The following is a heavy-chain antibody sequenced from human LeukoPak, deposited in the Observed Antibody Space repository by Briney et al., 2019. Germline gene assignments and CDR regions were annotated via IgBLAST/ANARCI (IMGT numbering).Heavy chain of an antibody. CDR3: ARVFSFGGWYGLDY. D-gene: IGHD6-19*01. J-gene: IGHJ4*02. Sequence: GGSLRLSCAASGFTFSSYAMSWVRQAPGKGLEWVSAISGSGGSTYYADSVKGRFTISRDNSKNTLYLQMNSLRAEDTAVYYCARVFSFGGWYGLDYWGQGTLVTVSS. V-gene: IGHV3-23*01. CDR2: ISGSGGST. CDR1: GFTFSSYA.